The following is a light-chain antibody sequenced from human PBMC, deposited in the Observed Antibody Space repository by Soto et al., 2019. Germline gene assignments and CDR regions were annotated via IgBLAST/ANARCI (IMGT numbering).Light chain of an antibody. V-gene: IGLV2-11*01. CDR2: DVN. Sequence: QSALTQPRSVSGSPGQSVTISCTGTSSNVGGYNYVSWYQQYPGKAPKVIIYDVNKRPLGVPGRFYGSKSGNTASLTISGLQAEDEADYYCCSYAGTYTYVFGGGTKVTVL. CDR1: SSNVGGYNY. J-gene: IGLJ1*01. CDR3: CSYAGTYTYV.